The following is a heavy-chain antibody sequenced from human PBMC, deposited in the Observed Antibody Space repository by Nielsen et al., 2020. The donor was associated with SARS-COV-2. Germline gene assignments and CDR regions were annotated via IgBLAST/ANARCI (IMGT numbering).Heavy chain of an antibody. CDR2: IYYSGST. J-gene: IGHJ6*02. Sequence: WIRQPPGKGLEWIGSIYYSGSTYYNPSLKSRVTISVDTSKNQFSLKLSSVTAADTAVYYCAREDSSGIDYYYGMDVWGQGTTVTVSS. CDR3: AREDSSGIDYYYGMDV. V-gene: IGHV4-39*02. D-gene: IGHD6-19*01.